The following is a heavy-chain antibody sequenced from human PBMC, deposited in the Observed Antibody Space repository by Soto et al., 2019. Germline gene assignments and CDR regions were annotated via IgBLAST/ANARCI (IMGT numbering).Heavy chain of an antibody. J-gene: IGHJ6*02. CDR3: ATTGDIVVVGMDV. CDR1: GGSISSSSYY. Sequence: QLQLQESGPGLVKPSETLSLTCTVSGGSISSSSYYWGWIRQPPGKGLEWIGSIYYSGSTYYNPSLKSRVTISVDTSKNQFSLKLSSVTAADTAVYYCATTGDIVVVGMDVWGQGTTVTVSS. CDR2: IYYSGST. D-gene: IGHD2-15*01. V-gene: IGHV4-39*01.